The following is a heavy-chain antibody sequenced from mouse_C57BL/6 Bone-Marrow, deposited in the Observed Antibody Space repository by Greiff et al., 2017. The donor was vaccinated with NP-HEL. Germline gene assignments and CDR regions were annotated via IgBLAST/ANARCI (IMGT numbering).Heavy chain of an antibody. J-gene: IGHJ3*01. V-gene: IGHV14-2*01. Sequence: VQLQQSGAELVKPGASVKLSCTASGFNIKDYYMHWVKQRTEQGLEWIGRIDPEDGETKYAPNFQGKATITADTSSNTAYLQLSSLTSEDTAVYYCARWAWFAYWGQGTLVTVSA. CDR1: GFNIKDYY. CDR2: IDPEDGET. CDR3: ARWAWFAY.